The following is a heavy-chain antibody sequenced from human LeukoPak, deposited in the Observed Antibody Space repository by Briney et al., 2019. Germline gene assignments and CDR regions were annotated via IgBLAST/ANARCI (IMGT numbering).Heavy chain of an antibody. CDR2: ISKDGTKK. CDR1: GFTFSSFA. D-gene: IGHD6-19*01. Sequence: GGSLRLSCEVSGFTFSSFAMHWVRQAPGKGLEWVAVISKDGTKKYYADSVKGRFTISRDNSKNTLYLQMNSLRAEDTAVYYCAKFYSSGWSHFDYWGQGTLVTVSS. CDR3: AKFYSSGWSHFDY. V-gene: IGHV3-30-3*02. J-gene: IGHJ4*02.